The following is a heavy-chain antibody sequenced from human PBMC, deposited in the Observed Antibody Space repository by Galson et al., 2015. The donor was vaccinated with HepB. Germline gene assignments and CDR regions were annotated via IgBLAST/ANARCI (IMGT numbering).Heavy chain of an antibody. CDR3: ARDMVRGVIRVVTTNVNAHYGMDV. CDR1: GGTFSSYA. D-gene: IGHD3-10*01. Sequence: SVKVSCKASGGTFSSYAISWVRQAPGQGLEWMGGIIPIFGTANYAQKFQGRVTITADESTSTAYMELSSLRSEDTAVYYCARDMVRGVIRVVTTNVNAHYGMDVWGQGTTVTVSS. V-gene: IGHV1-69*13. J-gene: IGHJ6*02. CDR2: IIPIFGTA.